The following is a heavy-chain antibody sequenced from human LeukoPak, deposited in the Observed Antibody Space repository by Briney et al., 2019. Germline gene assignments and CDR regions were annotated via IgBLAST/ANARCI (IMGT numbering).Heavy chain of an antibody. D-gene: IGHD6-13*01. Sequence: ASVKVSCKASGYTFTSYYMHWVRQAPGQGLEWMGIINPSGGSTSYAQKFQGRVTMTRDMSTSTVYMELSSLRSEDTAVYYCARASYSSSWCVGSVTFDYWGQGTLVTVSS. J-gene: IGHJ4*02. CDR1: GYTFTSYY. CDR3: ARASYSSSWCVGSVTFDY. V-gene: IGHV1-46*01. CDR2: INPSGGST.